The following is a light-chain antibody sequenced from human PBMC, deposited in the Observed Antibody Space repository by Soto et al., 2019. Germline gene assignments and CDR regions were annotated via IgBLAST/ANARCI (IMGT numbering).Light chain of an antibody. CDR3: QQYNSYWT. CDR1: QSISSW. J-gene: IGKJ1*01. CDR2: DAS. V-gene: IGKV1-5*01. Sequence: DIQMTQSPSTLSASVGDRVTITCRASQSISSWLAWYQQKPGKAPKLLIYDASSLESGVPSRFSGSGSRTEFTLTISSLQPDDFATYYCQQYNSYWTFAQGTKVEIK.